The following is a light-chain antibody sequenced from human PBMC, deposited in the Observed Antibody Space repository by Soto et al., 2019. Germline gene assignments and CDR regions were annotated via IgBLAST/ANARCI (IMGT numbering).Light chain of an antibody. Sequence: QSALSQPRSVSGSPGQSVTISCTGTSSDVGGYNYVSWYQQHPVKAPKVMIYDVSERPSGVPDRFSGSKSGNTASLTISGLQAEDEADYYCCSYAGSPRYVLGTGTKVTVL. CDR1: SSDVGGYNY. CDR2: DVS. V-gene: IGLV2-11*01. J-gene: IGLJ1*01. CDR3: CSYAGSPRYV.